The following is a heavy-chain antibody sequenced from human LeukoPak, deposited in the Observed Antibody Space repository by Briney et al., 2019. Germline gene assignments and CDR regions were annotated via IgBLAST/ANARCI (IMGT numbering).Heavy chain of an antibody. V-gene: IGHV3-66*01. J-gene: IGHJ3*02. Sequence: GGSLRLSCAASGFIVSSNYMTWVRQAPGKGLEWVSVIYSGGSTYYADSVKGRFTISRDTPKNTLYLQMNSLRADDTAVYYCARDVGFIVGATPGAFDIWGQGTMVTVTS. CDR1: GFIVSSNY. D-gene: IGHD1-26*01. CDR3: ARDVGFIVGATPGAFDI. CDR2: IYSGGST.